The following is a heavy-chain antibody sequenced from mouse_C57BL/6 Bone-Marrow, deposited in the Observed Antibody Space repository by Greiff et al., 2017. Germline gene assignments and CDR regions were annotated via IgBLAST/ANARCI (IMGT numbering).Heavy chain of an antibody. V-gene: IGHV5-16*01. CDR3: ARSGGYDYDNYFDY. Sequence: EVKLVESEGGLVQPGSSMKLSCTASGFTFSDYYMAWVRQVPDKGLEWVANINYDGSSTYYLDSLKSRFIISRDNAKNILYLQMSSLKSEDTATYYCARSGGYDYDNYFDYWGQGTTLTVSS. CDR2: INYDGSST. J-gene: IGHJ2*01. CDR1: GFTFSDYY. D-gene: IGHD2-4*01.